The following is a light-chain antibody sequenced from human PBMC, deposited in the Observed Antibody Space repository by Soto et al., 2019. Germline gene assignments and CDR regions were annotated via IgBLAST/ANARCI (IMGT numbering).Light chain of an antibody. CDR3: QQSFSPLLS. CDR1: QTISTY. Sequence: DIPLTQSPSSLSASVGDRVTITCRASQTISTYLTWFQQKPGNAPKVLIYDASTLQSGVPSRLSGSGSGAEFTLTITGVQPEDFASYYCQQSFSPLLSFGGGTNVEIK. V-gene: IGKV1-39*01. J-gene: IGKJ4*01. CDR2: DAS.